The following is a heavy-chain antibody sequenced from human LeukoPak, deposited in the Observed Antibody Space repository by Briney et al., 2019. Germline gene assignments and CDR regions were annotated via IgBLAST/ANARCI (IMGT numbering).Heavy chain of an antibody. CDR2: IYYSGSI. D-gene: IGHD2-2*02. CDR1: GRSINISSYY. Sequence: PSDTLSPPCTVSGRSINISSYYCGWIRKPPGRVLLTYGSIYYSGSIYYLPALKSRVTISVDTSKTQFSLTLSSVTGTYTAVYYCARRRDIVVVTAAIQYWFDPWGQGTLVTVSS. V-gene: IGHV4-39*01. J-gene: IGHJ5*02. CDR3: ARRRDIVVVTAAIQYWFDP.